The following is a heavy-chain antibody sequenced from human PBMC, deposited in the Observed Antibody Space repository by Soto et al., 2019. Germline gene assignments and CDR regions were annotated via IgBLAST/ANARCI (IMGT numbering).Heavy chain of an antibody. Sequence: QVQLVESGGGLVKPGGSLRLSCAASGFTFSEYYMSWIRQAPGKGLEWVSYISSSGSTIYYADSVKGRFTISRDNAKNSLYLQMNSLRSEDTAVYYCAKTLPYSSRWYGVDYWGQGTLVTVSS. D-gene: IGHD6-19*01. CDR3: AKTLPYSSRWYGVDY. J-gene: IGHJ4*02. CDR1: GFTFSEYY. CDR2: ISSSGSTI. V-gene: IGHV3-11*01.